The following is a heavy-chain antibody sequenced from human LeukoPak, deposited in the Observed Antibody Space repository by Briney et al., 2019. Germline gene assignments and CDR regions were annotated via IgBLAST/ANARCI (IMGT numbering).Heavy chain of an antibody. V-gene: IGHV3-74*01. Sequence: GGSLRLSCAASGFTFSTSWMHWVRQAPGKGLVWVSRINHDGSNTIYADSVKGRFTISRDNAKNILYLQMNNLRAEDTAVYYCARDGRAYNHDYWGHGTLVTVSS. D-gene: IGHD1-1*01. CDR1: GFTFSTSW. J-gene: IGHJ4*01. CDR3: ARDGRAYNHDY. CDR2: INHDGSNT.